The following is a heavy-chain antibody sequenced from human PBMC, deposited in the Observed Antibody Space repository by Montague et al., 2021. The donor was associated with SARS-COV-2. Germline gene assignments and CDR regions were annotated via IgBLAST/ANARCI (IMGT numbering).Heavy chain of an antibody. CDR2: ISSSGSTI. D-gene: IGHD6-19*01. V-gene: IGHV3-48*03. Sequence: YRRLSCAASGFTFSSYEMNWVRQAPGKGLEWVSYISSSGSTIYYADSVKGRFTISRDNAKNSLYLQMNSLRAEDTAVYYCAIYSSGWYGWGFDYWGQGTLVTVSS. J-gene: IGHJ4*02. CDR1: GFTFSSYE. CDR3: AIYSSGWYGWGFDY.